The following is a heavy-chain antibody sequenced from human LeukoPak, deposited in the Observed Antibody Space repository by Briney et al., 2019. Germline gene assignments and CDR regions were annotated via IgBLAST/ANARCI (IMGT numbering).Heavy chain of an antibody. CDR2: IKTKADGGTT. V-gene: IGHV3-15*01. D-gene: IGHD3-10*01. CDR1: GFTFRNAW. Sequence: PGGSLRLSCAASGFTFRNAWMSWVRQAPGKGLEWVGRIKTKADGGTTDYAASVKGRFTISRDDSRNTLYLQMNSLITEDTAVYYCTTVRIIILRGDRVPIDYWGQGALVTVSS. J-gene: IGHJ4*02. CDR3: TTVRIIILRGDRVPIDY.